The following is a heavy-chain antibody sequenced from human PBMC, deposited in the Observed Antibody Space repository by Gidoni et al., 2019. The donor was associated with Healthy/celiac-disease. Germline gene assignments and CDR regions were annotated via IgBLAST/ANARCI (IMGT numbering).Heavy chain of an antibody. CDR2: ISGSGGST. D-gene: IGHD3-22*01. Sequence: EVQLLESGGGLVQPGGSLRISCAASGFTFSSYAMRWVRQAPGKGLEWVSAISGSGGSTYYADSVKGRFTISRDNSKNTLYLQMNSLRAEDTAVYYCARKVVAPFDYWGQGTLVTVSS. CDR3: ARKVVAPFDY. V-gene: IGHV3-23*01. J-gene: IGHJ4*02. CDR1: GFTFSSYA.